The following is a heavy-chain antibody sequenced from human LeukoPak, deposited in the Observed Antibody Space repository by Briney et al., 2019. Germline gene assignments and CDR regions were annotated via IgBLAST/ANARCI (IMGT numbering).Heavy chain of an antibody. V-gene: IGHV3-30*04. CDR2: ISYDGSNK. CDR1: GFTFSSYA. Sequence: GGSLRLSCAASGFTFSSYAMHWVRQAPGKGLEWVAVISYDGSNKYYADSVKGRFTISRDNSKNTLYLQMNSLRAEDTAVYYCEGYIAVDLDYWGQGTLVTVSS. CDR3: EGYIAVDLDY. D-gene: IGHD6-19*01. J-gene: IGHJ4*02.